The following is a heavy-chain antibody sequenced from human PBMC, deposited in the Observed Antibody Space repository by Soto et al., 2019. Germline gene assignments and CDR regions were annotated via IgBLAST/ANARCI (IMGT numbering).Heavy chain of an antibody. V-gene: IGHV3-23*01. D-gene: IGHD1-1*01. CDR1: GFTFSSYA. J-gene: IGHJ4*02. Sequence: GGSLRLSCAASGFTFSSYATSWVRQAPGKGLEWVSAISGSGGSTYYADSVKGRFTISRDNSKNTLYLQMNSLRAEDTAVYYCAKDRGSNWNDYYFDYWGQGTLVTVSS. CDR3: AKDRGSNWNDYYFDY. CDR2: ISGSGGST.